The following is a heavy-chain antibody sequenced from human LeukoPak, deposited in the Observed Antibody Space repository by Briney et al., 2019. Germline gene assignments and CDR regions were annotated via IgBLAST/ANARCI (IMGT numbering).Heavy chain of an antibody. J-gene: IGHJ5*02. Sequence: ASVKVSCKASGYTFTSYDINWVRQATGQGLEWMGWMNPNSGNTGYAQKFQGRVTMTRNTSISTAYMELSRLRSDDTAVYYCARGGYDFWSGYSPYNWFDPWGQGTLSPSPQ. CDR3: ARGGYDFWSGYSPYNWFDP. CDR1: GYTFTSYD. CDR2: MNPNSGNT. D-gene: IGHD3-3*01. V-gene: IGHV1-8*01.